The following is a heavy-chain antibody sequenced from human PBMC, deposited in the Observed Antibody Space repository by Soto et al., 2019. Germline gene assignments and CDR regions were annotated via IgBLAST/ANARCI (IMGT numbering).Heavy chain of an antibody. CDR2: IYYSGST. CDR1: GGSISSYY. D-gene: IGHD2-21*01. Sequence: SETLSLTCTVSGGSISSYYWSWIRQPPGKGLEWIGYIYYSGSTNYNPSLKSRVTISVDTSKSQFSLRLSSVTAADTAVYYCARLQAYFFDYWGQGTLVTVSS. CDR3: ARLQAYFFDY. J-gene: IGHJ4*02. V-gene: IGHV4-59*08.